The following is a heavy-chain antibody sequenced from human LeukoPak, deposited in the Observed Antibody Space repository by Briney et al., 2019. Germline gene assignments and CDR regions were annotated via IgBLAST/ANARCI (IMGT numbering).Heavy chain of an antibody. J-gene: IGHJ4*02. V-gene: IGHV3-11*01. CDR1: GFTFSDYY. CDR2: ISSSGSTI. Sequence: PGGSLRLSCAASGFTFSDYYMSWIRQAPGKGLEWVSYISSSGSTIYYADSVKGRFTISRDNAKNSLYLQMNSLRAEDTAVYYCAVDYDILTGYYTDPVPFDYWGQGTLVTVSS. CDR3: AVDYDILTGYYTDPVPFDY. D-gene: IGHD3-9*01.